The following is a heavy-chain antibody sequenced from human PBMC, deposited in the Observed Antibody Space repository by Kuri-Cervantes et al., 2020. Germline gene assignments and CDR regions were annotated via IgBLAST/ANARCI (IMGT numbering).Heavy chain of an antibody. CDR1: GFTFSSYA. J-gene: IGHJ4*02. D-gene: IGHD6-19*01. Sequence: GESLKISCAASGFTFSSYAMSWVRQAPGKGLEWVSAISGSGGSTYYADSVKGRFTISRDNSKNSLYLQMNSLRAEDTALYYCAKDTAGVSVAGEFDYWGQGTLVTVSS. V-gene: IGHV3-23*01. CDR2: ISGSGGST. CDR3: AKDTAGVSVAGEFDY.